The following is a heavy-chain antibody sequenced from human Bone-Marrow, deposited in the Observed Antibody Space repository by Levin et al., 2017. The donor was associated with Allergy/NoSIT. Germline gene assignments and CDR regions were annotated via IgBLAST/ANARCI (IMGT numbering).Heavy chain of an antibody. V-gene: IGHV4-30-2*01. Sequence: LRLSCAVSGGSIGSGTFSWYWIRQPPGKGLEWLGYLYHSGNTYYNPSLRSRVNISVDRSKNQFSLNLRSATPADTAVYFCARSTMTTYFDSWGQGTLVTVSS. CDR1: GGSIGSGTFS. CDR3: ARSTMTTYFDS. J-gene: IGHJ4*02. CDR2: LYHSGNT. D-gene: IGHD4-11*01.